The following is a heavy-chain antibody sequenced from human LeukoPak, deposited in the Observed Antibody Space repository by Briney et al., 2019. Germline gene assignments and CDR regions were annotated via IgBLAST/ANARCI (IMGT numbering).Heavy chain of an antibody. J-gene: IGHJ6*02. V-gene: IGHV1-69*01. Sequence: SVKVSCKASGGTFSSYAISWVRQAPGQGLEWMGGIIPIFGTANYAQKFQGRVTITADESTSTAYMELSSLRSEDTAVYYCARGTIFGVVTPYGMDVWGQGTTVTVSS. CDR2: IIPIFGTA. CDR1: GGTFSSYA. D-gene: IGHD3-3*01. CDR3: ARGTIFGVVTPYGMDV.